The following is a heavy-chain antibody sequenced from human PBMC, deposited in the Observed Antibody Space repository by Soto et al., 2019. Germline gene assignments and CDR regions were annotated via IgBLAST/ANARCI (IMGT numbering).Heavy chain of an antibody. D-gene: IGHD6-19*01. V-gene: IGHV1-3*05. CDR1: GYTFTSYA. CDR3: TRVTGWYFPDY. J-gene: IGHJ4*02. CDR2: INAGNGNT. Sequence: QVQLVQSGAEEKKPGASVKVSCKASGYTFTSYAMHWVRQAPGQRLEWMGWINAGNGNTKYSQKFQGRVTITRDTSASTAYMELSSLRSEDTAVYYCTRVTGWYFPDYWCQGTLVTVSS.